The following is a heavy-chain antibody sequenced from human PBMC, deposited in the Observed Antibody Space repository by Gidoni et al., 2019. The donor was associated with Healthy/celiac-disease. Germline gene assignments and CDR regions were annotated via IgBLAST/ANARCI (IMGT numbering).Heavy chain of an antibody. J-gene: IGHJ4*02. D-gene: IGHD2-21*02. CDR2: INHSGST. V-gene: IGHV4-34*01. CDR1: GGSFSGYY. Sequence: QVQLQQWGAGLLKPSETLSPTCAVYGGSFSGYYWSWIRQPPGKGLEWIGEINHSGSTNYNPSLKSRVTISVDTSKNQFSLKLSSVTAADTAVYYCARSGPATAKALNYWGQGTLVTVSS. CDR3: ARSGPATAKALNY.